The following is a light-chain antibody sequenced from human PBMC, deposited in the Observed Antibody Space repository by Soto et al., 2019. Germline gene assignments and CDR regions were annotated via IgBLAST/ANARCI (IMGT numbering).Light chain of an antibody. CDR1: QSVSSSY. J-gene: IGKJ1*01. V-gene: IGKV3D-20*02. CDR2: GAS. Sequence: EIVLTQSPGTLSLSPGERATLSCRASQSVSSSYLAWYQQKPGQAPRLLIYGASSRATGIPARFSGSGSGTDFTLTTSSLEPKDFAVYYCQQRSNWLTWTFGQGTTVDIK. CDR3: QQRSNWLTWT.